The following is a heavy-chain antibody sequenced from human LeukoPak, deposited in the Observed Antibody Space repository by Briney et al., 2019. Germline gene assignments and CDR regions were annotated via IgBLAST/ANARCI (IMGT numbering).Heavy chain of an antibody. Sequence: PSETLSLTCTVSGGSIRSYYWSWIRQPPGKGLEWIGYMHHSGSTKHNPYLKSRVTISVDTSKSQFSLKLSSVTAADTAVYYCARHAAVEGCSGWSPLWWFDPWGQGTLVTVSS. D-gene: IGHD6-19*01. J-gene: IGHJ5*02. CDR3: ARHAAVEGCSGWSPLWWFDP. V-gene: IGHV4-59*08. CDR1: GGSIRSYY. CDR2: MHHSGST.